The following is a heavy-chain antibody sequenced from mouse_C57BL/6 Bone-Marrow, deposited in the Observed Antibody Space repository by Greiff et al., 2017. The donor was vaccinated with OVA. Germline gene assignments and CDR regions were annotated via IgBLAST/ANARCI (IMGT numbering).Heavy chain of an antibody. CDR3: AVPYYDYAMDY. Sequence: QVHVKQPGAELVRPGSSVKLSCKASGYTFTSYWMHWVKQRPIQGLEWIGNIDPSDSETHYNQKFKDKATLTVDKSSSTAYMQLSSLTSEDSAVYYCAVPYYDYAMDYWGQGTSVTVSS. V-gene: IGHV1-52*01. CDR2: IDPSDSET. D-gene: IGHD2-4*01. J-gene: IGHJ4*01. CDR1: GYTFTSYW.